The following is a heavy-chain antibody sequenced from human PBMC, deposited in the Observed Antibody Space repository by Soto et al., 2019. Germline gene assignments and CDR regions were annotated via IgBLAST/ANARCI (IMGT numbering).Heavy chain of an antibody. D-gene: IGHD3-16*02. V-gene: IGHV3-49*03. Sequence: GGSLRLSCTASGFTFGDYAMSWFRQAPGKGLEWVGFIRSKPYGGTTEYAASVKGRFTISRDDSKSIAFLQMNSLKTEDTAVYYCTRGSSRRYDHIWGTYPTAFDYWGQGTLVTVSS. J-gene: IGHJ4*02. CDR1: GFTFGDYA. CDR2: IRSKPYGGTT. CDR3: TRGSSRRYDHIWGTYPTAFDY.